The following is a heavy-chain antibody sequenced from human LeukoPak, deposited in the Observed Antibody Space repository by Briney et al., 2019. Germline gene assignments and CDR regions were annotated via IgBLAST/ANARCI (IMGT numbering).Heavy chain of an antibody. D-gene: IGHD3-10*02. CDR2: ISISTSSI. Sequence: GGSLRLSCVGSGFTFSSYGMSWVRQAPGKGLEWVSYISISTSSIDYADSVKGRFTISRDNAKNSLYLQMNSLRAEDTAVYYCAELGITMIGGVWGKGTTVTISS. J-gene: IGHJ6*04. V-gene: IGHV3-48*01. CDR1: GFTFSSYG. CDR3: AELGITMIGGV.